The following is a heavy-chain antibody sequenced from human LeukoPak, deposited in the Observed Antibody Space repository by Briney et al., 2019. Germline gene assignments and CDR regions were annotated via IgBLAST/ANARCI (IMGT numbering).Heavy chain of an antibody. Sequence: PSETLSLTCTVSGGSISSYYWSWIRQPPGKGLEWIGSIYYSGSTYYNPSLKSRVTISVDTSKNQFSLKLSSVTAADTAVYYCAGSSWYGTFDYWGQGTLVTVSS. V-gene: IGHV4-59*05. J-gene: IGHJ4*02. D-gene: IGHD6-13*01. CDR2: IYYSGST. CDR3: AGSSWYGTFDY. CDR1: GGSISSYY.